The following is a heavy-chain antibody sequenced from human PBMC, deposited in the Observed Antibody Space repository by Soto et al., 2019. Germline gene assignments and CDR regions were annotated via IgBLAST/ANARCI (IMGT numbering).Heavy chain of an antibody. D-gene: IGHD1-1*01. Sequence: QVQLVQSGAEVKKPGSSVKVSCKASGGTFSSYAISWVRQAPGQGLEWMGGLILIFGTANYTQKFQGRVTINEDESTSTAYMELSSLRCEDTAVYYCASAVEKATTLLPYDDAFDIWGKGTMVTVSS. J-gene: IGHJ3*02. CDR3: ASAVEKATTLLPYDDAFDI. V-gene: IGHV1-69*01. CDR1: GGTFSSYA. CDR2: LILIFGTA.